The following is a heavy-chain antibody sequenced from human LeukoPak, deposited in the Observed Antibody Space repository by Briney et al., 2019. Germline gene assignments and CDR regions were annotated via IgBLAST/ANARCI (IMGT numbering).Heavy chain of an antibody. J-gene: IGHJ4*02. CDR1: GFTFSSYA. V-gene: IGHV3-23*01. Sequence: GGSLRLSCAASGFTFSSYAMSWVRQAPGKGLEWVSAISGSGGSTYYADSVKGRFTISRDNSKNTLYLQMNSLRAEDTAVYYCAKDWGRGLAAAGYGGYFDYWGQGTLVTVSS. CDR3: AKDWGRGLAAAGYGGYFDY. D-gene: IGHD6-13*01. CDR2: ISGSGGST.